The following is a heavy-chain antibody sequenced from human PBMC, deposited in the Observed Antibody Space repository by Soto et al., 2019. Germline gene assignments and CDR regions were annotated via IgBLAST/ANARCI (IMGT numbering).Heavy chain of an antibody. Sequence: PSETLSLTCAVYGGSFSGYYWSWIRQPPGKGLEWIGEINHSGSTNYNPSLKSRVTISVDTSKNQFSLKLSSVTAADTAVYYCARLGYYDSSGYTTDYWGQGTLVTSPQ. CDR1: GGSFSGYY. V-gene: IGHV4-34*01. CDR2: INHSGST. D-gene: IGHD3-22*01. J-gene: IGHJ4*02. CDR3: ARLGYYDSSGYTTDY.